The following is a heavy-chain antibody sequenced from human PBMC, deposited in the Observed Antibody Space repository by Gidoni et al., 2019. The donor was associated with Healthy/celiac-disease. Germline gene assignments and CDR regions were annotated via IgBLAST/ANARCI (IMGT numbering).Heavy chain of an antibody. CDR3: AKDEAVAGDY. V-gene: IGHV3-9*01. CDR2: ISWNSGSI. CDR1: GFTFDDYA. Sequence: EVQLVESGGGLVQPGRSLRLSCTASGFTFDDYAMHWVRQAPGKGLEWVSGISWNSGSIGYADSVKGRFTISRDNAKNSLYLQMNSLRAEDTALYYCAKDEAVAGDYWGQGTLVTVSS. D-gene: IGHD6-19*01. J-gene: IGHJ4*02.